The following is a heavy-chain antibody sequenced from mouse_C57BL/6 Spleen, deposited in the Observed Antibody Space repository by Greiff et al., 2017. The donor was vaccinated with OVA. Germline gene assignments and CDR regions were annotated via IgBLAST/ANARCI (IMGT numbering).Heavy chain of an antibody. Sequence: EVQLQQSVAELVRPGASVKLSCTASGFTIKNTYMHWVKQRPEQGLEWIGRIDPANGNTKYAPKFQGKATITADTSSNTAYLQLSSLTSEDTAIYSCASRNDYDEGFAYWGQGTLVTVSA. CDR3: ASRNDYDEGFAY. D-gene: IGHD2-4*01. J-gene: IGHJ3*01. CDR1: GFTIKNTY. V-gene: IGHV14-3*01. CDR2: IDPANGNT.